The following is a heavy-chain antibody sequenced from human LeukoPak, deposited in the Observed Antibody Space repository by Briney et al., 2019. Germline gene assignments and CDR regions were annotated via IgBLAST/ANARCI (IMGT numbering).Heavy chain of an antibody. V-gene: IGHV3-23*01. CDR3: AKIGFVAKWYLDY. D-gene: IGHD3-3*01. CDR1: GFIFSDHG. Sequence: GGSMRLSCAASGFIFSDHGMVWVRQVPGKGLEWLSSISRDSTLTYYADSVRGRFAISRDNSRNTLYLHMNGLTADDTALYYCAKIGFVAKWYLDYWGQGALVTVSS. J-gene: IGHJ4*02. CDR2: ISRDSTLT.